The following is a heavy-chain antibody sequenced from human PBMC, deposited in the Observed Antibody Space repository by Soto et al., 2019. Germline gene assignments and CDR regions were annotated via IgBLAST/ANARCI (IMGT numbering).Heavy chain of an antibody. D-gene: IGHD3-10*01. CDR3: VKNSGWFNS. V-gene: IGHV3-73*01. CDR2: INFKVESYAT. CDR1: GFTFSDSA. Sequence: GGSLRLSCAASGFTFSDSAIHWVRQASGKGLEWVGLINFKVESYATGYSAASMKDRFTVSRDNSQNRAYLQMDSLRVDDTAIYYCVKNSGWFNSWGQGSLVTVSS. J-gene: IGHJ5*01.